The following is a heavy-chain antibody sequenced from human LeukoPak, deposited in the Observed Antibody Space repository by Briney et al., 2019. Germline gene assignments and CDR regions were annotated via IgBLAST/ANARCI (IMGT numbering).Heavy chain of an antibody. CDR3: ARGFRGVIKGGWFDP. CDR2: INHSGST. Sequence: PSETLSLTCAVYGGSFSGYYWSWIRQPPGKGLEWIGEINHSGSTYYNPSLKSRVTISVDRSKNQFSLKLSSVTAADTAVYYCARGFRGVIKGGWFDPWGQGTLVTVSS. J-gene: IGHJ5*02. CDR1: GGSFSGYY. V-gene: IGHV4-34*01. D-gene: IGHD3-10*01.